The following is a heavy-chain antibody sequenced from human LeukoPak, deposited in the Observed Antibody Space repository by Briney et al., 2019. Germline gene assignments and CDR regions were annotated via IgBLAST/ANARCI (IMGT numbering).Heavy chain of an antibody. V-gene: IGHV3-7*03. CDR1: GFTLRSYW. Sequence: GGSLRLSCVASGFTLRSYWTSWVRQAPGKGLEWLANIKQDGSEKYYVDSVKGRFTISRDNAKNSLYLQMNSLRAEDTAVYYCARASHGLDVWGQGTTVTVSS. J-gene: IGHJ6*02. CDR3: ARASHGLDV. CDR2: IKQDGSEK. D-gene: IGHD5-24*01.